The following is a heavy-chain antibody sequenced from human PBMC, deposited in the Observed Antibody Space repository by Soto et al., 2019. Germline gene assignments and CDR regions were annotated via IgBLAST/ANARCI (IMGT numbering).Heavy chain of an antibody. Sequence: SETLSLTCTVSGGSISSYYWSWIRQPPGKGLEWIGYIYYSGSTNYNPSLKSRVTISVDTSKNQFSLKLSSVTAADTAVYYCAREGYGSGSYYNEEYYYYYGMDVWGKGTTVTVSS. V-gene: IGHV4-59*01. CDR2: IYYSGST. CDR3: AREGYGSGSYYNEEYYYYYGMDV. J-gene: IGHJ6*04. CDR1: GGSISSYY. D-gene: IGHD3-10*01.